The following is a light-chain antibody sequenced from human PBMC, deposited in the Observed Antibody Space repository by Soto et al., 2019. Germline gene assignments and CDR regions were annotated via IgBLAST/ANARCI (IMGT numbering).Light chain of an antibody. CDR2: YAS. Sequence: EIMMTQSPATLSVSPGERATLSCRPSQSVRNNLAWYQQKPGQAPRLLIYYASTRATGIPARFSGSGSGTEFTLTISSLQSEDFALYYCQQYNNWPPITFGQGTRLEIK. CDR1: QSVRNN. V-gene: IGKV3-15*01. J-gene: IGKJ5*01. CDR3: QQYNNWPPIT.